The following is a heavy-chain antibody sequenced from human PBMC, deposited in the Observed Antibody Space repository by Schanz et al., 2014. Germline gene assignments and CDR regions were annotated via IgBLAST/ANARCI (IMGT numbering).Heavy chain of an antibody. CDR2: IMPLRGIA. J-gene: IGHJ3*02. Sequence: QVQLVQSGPEVKKPGSSVKVSCQAFGDTFSKYNIMWVRQVPGQGLEWLGRIMPLRGIANYAQQFQGRVTFTADKSTSTAYMELSSLRYEDTALYYCARGTMPGTFDIWGQGTMVTVSS. CDR1: GDTFSKYN. D-gene: IGHD2-2*01. V-gene: IGHV1-69*02. CDR3: ARGTMPGTFDI.